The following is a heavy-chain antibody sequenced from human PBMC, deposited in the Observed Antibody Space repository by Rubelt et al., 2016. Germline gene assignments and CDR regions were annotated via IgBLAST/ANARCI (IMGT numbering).Heavy chain of an antibody. CDR3: ATYGRGDYSYYHGMDV. J-gene: IGHJ6*02. Sequence: QVQLQLWGAGLLKPSETLSLTCAVYGGSFSGYYWSWIRQAPGKGLEWIGEINHSGTTNNNPSLKSRVTTSVDTSKNQFSRKLRSVTAADTAVDYCATYGRGDYSYYHGMDVWGQGTTVTVSS. V-gene: IGHV4-34*01. D-gene: IGHD3-16*01. CDR2: INHSGTT. CDR1: GGSFSGYY.